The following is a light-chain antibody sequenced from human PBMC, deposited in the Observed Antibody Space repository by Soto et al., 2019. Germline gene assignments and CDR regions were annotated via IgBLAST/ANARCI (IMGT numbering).Light chain of an antibody. V-gene: IGLV2-14*01. CDR1: SSDVGGYNS. Sequence: QSALTQPASVSGSPGQSITISCTGTSSDVGGYNSVSWYQHYPGKAPKLMIYEVSNRPSGVSNRFSGSKSGNTASLTISGLQADDEADYYCTSYTSISTSVVFGGGTKLTVL. CDR2: EVS. J-gene: IGLJ2*01. CDR3: TSYTSISTSVV.